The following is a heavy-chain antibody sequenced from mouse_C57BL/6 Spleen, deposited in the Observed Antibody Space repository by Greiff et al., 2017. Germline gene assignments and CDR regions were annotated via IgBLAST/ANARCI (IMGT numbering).Heavy chain of an antibody. V-gene: IGHV1-52*01. J-gene: IGHJ3*01. CDR2: IDPSDSET. D-gene: IGHD4-1*02. CDR1: GYTFTSYW. CDR3: ARNGPNWDLFAY. Sequence: QVQLKQPGAELVRPGSSVKLSCKASGYTFTSYWMHWVKQRPIQGLEWIGNIDPSDSETHYNQKFKDKATLTVDKSSSTAYMQLSSLTSEDSAVYYCARNGPNWDLFAYWGQGTLVTVSA.